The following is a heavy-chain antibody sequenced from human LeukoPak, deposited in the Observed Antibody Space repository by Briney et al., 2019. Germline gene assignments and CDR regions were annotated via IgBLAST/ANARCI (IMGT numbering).Heavy chain of an antibody. CDR3: ARHYRIAVAGRANQFDP. CDR1: GGSFSGYY. Sequence: TLSLTCAVYGGSFSGYYWSWIRQPPGKGLEWIGEINHSGSTNYNPSLKSRVTISVDTSKNQFSLKLSSVTAADTAVYYCARHYRIAVAGRANQFDPWGQGTLVTVSS. CDR2: INHSGST. V-gene: IGHV4-34*01. D-gene: IGHD6-19*01. J-gene: IGHJ5*02.